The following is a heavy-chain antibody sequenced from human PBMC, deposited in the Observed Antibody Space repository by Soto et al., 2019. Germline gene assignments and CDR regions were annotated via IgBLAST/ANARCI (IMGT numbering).Heavy chain of an antibody. Sequence: GGSLRLSCAASGFTFSSYGMHWVRQAPGKGLEWVAVISYDGSNKYYADSVKGRFTISRDNSKNTLYLQMNSLRAEDTAVYYCAKEEALRFLEWLPLMGDYWGQGTLVTVSS. V-gene: IGHV3-30*18. D-gene: IGHD3-3*01. J-gene: IGHJ4*02. CDR3: AKEEALRFLEWLPLMGDY. CDR1: GFTFSSYG. CDR2: ISYDGSNK.